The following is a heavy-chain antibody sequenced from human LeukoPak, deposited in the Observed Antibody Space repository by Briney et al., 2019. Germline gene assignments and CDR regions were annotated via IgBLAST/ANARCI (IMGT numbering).Heavy chain of an antibody. V-gene: IGHV3-7*01. J-gene: IGHJ4*02. D-gene: IGHD2-21*02. CDR1: GFTFSSYW. CDR3: ARVTHSGGDWRHDY. Sequence: PGGSLRLSCAASGFTFSSYWMSWVRQTPGKGLEWVANIKQDGSEKYYVDSVKGRFTMSRDNAKNSLYLQMNSLRAEDTAVYYCARVTHSGGDWRHDYWGQGTLVTVSS. CDR2: IKQDGSEK.